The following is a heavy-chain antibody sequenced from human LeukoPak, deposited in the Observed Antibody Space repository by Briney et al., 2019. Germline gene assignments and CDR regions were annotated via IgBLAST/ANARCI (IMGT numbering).Heavy chain of an antibody. J-gene: IGHJ6*03. CDR3: AKDPKASKAFYYYYYYMDV. Sequence: GGSLRLSCAASGFTFSDYYMSWIRQAPGKGLEWVSYISSSGTTIYYADSVKGRFTISRDNSKNTLYLQMNSLRAEDTAVYYCAKDPKASKAFYYYYYYMDVWGKGTTVTISS. CDR1: GFTFSDYY. CDR2: ISSSGTTI. V-gene: IGHV3-11*01.